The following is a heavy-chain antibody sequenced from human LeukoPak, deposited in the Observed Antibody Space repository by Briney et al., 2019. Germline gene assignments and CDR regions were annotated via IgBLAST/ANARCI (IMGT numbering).Heavy chain of an antibody. CDR1: GGSFSGYY. V-gene: IGHV4-34*01. CDR3: ARGLKYQLRPPSYYYYDMDV. D-gene: IGHD2-2*01. CDR2: INHSGST. Sequence: SETLSLTCAVYGGSFSGYYWSWVRQPPGKGLEWIGEINHSGSTNYNPSLKSRVTISVDTSKNQFSLKLSSVTAADTAVYYCARGLKYQLRPPSYYYYDMDVWGQGTTVTVSS. J-gene: IGHJ6*02.